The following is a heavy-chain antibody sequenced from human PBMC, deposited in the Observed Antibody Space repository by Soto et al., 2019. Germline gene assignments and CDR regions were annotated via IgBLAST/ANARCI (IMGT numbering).Heavy chain of an antibody. J-gene: IGHJ6*04. CDR3: ARGSRYYYYYGMDV. CDR1: GGSISSGGYS. CDR2: IYHSGST. Sequence: SETLSLTCAVSGGSISSGGYSWSWIRQPPGKGLEWIGYIYHSGSTYYNPSLKSRVTISVDRSKNQFSLKLSSVTAADTAVYYCARGSRYYYYYGMDVWGKGTTLTVSS. V-gene: IGHV4-30-2*01.